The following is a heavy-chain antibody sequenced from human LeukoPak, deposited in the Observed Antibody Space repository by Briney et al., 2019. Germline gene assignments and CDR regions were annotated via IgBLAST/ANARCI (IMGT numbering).Heavy chain of an antibody. J-gene: IGHJ5*02. CDR2: IYHSGST. D-gene: IGHD3-10*01. Sequence: SETLSLTCAVSGDSISSNNWWSWVRPPPGKGLEWIGEIYHSGSTNYNPSLKSRVTISVDTSKNQFSLKLSSVTAADTAVYYCARRNYYGSKWFDPWGQGTLVTVSS. CDR3: ARRNYYGSKWFDP. CDR1: GDSISSNNW. V-gene: IGHV4-4*02.